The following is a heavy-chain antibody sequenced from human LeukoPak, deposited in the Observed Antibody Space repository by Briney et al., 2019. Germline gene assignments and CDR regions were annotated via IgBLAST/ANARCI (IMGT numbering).Heavy chain of an antibody. Sequence: ASVKVSCKASGYTFTSYYMHWVRQAPGQGLEWMGIINPSGGSTNYAQKFQGRVTMTRDTSTSTLCMELSSLTSEDTAVYYCARDGGYCSTTSCYAFYWGQGTPVTVSS. CDR2: INPSGGST. CDR1: GYTFTSYY. D-gene: IGHD2-2*01. J-gene: IGHJ4*02. CDR3: ARDGGYCSTTSCYAFY. V-gene: IGHV1-46*01.